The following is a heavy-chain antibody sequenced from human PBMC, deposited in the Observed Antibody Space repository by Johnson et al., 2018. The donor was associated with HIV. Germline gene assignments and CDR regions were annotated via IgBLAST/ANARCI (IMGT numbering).Heavy chain of an antibody. D-gene: IGHD5-24*01. J-gene: IGHJ3*02. CDR1: GFTFSSYA. CDR2: ISFAGDNK. CDR3: ARDGYNRLSAFDI. Sequence: QVQLVESGGGVVQPGRSLRLSCAASGFTFSSYAMHWVRQAPGKGLEWVSVISFAGDNKSYADSVKGRFTISSDNSKNTLYLQMNSLRAEDTAVYYWARDGYNRLSAFDIWGQGTMVTVSS. V-gene: IGHV3-30-3*01.